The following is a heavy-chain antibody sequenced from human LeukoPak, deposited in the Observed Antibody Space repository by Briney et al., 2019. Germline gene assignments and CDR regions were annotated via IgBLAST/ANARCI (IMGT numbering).Heavy chain of an antibody. J-gene: IGHJ4*02. CDR2: IYYSGST. CDR1: GGSISSYY. V-gene: IGHV4-59*01. Sequence: PSETLSLTCTVSGGSISSYYWGWIRQPPGKGLEWIGYIYYSGSTNYNPSLKSRVTISVDTPKNQFSLKLSSVTAADTAVYYCARERSGSYPPYYFDYWGQGALVTVSS. CDR3: ARERSGSYPPYYFDY. D-gene: IGHD1-26*01.